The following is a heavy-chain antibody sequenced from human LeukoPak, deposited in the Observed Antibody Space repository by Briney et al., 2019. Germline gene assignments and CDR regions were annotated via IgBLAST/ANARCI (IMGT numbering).Heavy chain of an antibody. CDR3: ATPFSSSYEMF. D-gene: IGHD6-13*01. Sequence: AGGSLRLSCAASGFTFSSSWMSWVRQAPGKGLEWVANIKQDGSERNYVDSVKGRFTISRDNAKGSLYLQMNSLRAEDTAVYYCATPFSSSYEMFWGQGTLVTVSS. J-gene: IGHJ4*02. V-gene: IGHV3-7*01. CDR1: GFTFSSSW. CDR2: IKQDGSER.